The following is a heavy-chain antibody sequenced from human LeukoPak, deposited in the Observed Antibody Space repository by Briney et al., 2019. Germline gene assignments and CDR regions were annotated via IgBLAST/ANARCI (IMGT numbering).Heavy chain of an antibody. CDR2: IIPIFGTA. V-gene: IGHV1-69*01. CDR3: AYYYDSSGYYEGYFDY. Sequence: ASVKVSCKASGGTFSSCAISWARQAPGQGLEWMGGIIPIFGTANYAQKFQSRVTITADESTSTAYMDLSSLRSEDTAVYYCAYYYDSSGYYEGYFDYWGQGTLVTVSS. CDR1: GGTFSSCA. D-gene: IGHD3-22*01. J-gene: IGHJ4*02.